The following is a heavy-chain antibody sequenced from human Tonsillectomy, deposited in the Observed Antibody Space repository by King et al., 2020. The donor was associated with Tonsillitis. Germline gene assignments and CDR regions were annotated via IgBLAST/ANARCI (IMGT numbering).Heavy chain of an antibody. D-gene: IGHD1-26*01. J-gene: IGHJ4*02. CDR3: AKEAGATSIDY. CDR2: ISYDGSNK. Sequence: VQLVESGGGVVQPGRSLRLSCAASGVTFSSYGMHWVRQAPGKGLEWVAGISYDGSNKYYADSVKGRFTLSIDNSKNTLYLQMNSLRAEDTAVYYCAKEAGATSIDYWGQGTLVTVSS. V-gene: IGHV3-30*18. CDR1: GVTFSSYG.